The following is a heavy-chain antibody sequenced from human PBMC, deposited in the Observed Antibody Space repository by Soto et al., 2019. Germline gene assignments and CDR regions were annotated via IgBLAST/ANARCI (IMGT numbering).Heavy chain of an antibody. J-gene: IGHJ4*02. V-gene: IGHV3-73*02. CDR2: IRSRPHNYAT. CDR3: TTERDY. CDR1: GLNFSGSA. Sequence: EVQLVESGGGLVQIGGSLRLSCATSGLNFSGSAMHWARQASGKGLEWVGRIRSRPHNYATTYAASVEGRFTISRDDSKNTVYLQMNGLKTEDTAVYYCTTERDYWCRGTLVTVSS.